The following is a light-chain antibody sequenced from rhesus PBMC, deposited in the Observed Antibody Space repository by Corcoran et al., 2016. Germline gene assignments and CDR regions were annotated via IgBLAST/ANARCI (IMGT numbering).Light chain of an antibody. CDR3: QQYNSSPYS. J-gene: IGKJ2*01. Sequence: DIQMTQSPSSLSASVGDTVTITCRARQSIGSWLAWYQQKPGKAPNLLIYKASILQSGVPSRFSGGGSVTDFTLTISSLQSEDFATYYCQQYNSSPYSFGQGTKVEIK. CDR1: QSIGSW. CDR2: KAS. V-gene: IGKV1-22*01.